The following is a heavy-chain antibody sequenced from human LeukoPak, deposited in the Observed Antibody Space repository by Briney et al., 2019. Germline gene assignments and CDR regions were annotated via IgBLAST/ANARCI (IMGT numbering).Heavy chain of an antibody. V-gene: IGHV3-7*01. J-gene: IGHJ6*03. CDR1: GFTFSSSW. D-gene: IGHD2-15*01. CDR3: ARVLRYCSGGNCYSGGLGYMDV. CDR2: IKQDGSEK. Sequence: GGSLRLSCAASGFTFSSSWMSWARQAPGKGLEWVANIKQDGSEKYYVGSVKGRFTISRDNAKNSLYLQMNSLRAEDTAVYYCARVLRYCSGGNCYSGGLGYMDVWGKGTTVTISS.